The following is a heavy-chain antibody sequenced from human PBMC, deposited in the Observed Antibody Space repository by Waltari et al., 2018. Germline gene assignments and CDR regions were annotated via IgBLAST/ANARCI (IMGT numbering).Heavy chain of an antibody. CDR1: GFTFSSYA. V-gene: IGHV3-64*01. D-gene: IGHD1-26*01. Sequence: EVQLVESGGGLVQPGGSLRLSCAASGFTFSSYAMHWVRQAPGKGLEYVSAISSNGGSTYYANSVKGRFTISRDNSKNTLYLQMGSLRAEDTAVYYCAKGMFVGATPVDYWGQGTLVTVSS. CDR2: ISSNGGST. CDR3: AKGMFVGATPVDY. J-gene: IGHJ4*02.